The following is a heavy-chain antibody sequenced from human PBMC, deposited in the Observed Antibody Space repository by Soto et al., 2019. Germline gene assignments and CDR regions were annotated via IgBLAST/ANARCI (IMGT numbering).Heavy chain of an antibody. Sequence: SVPLSLTWTVSGGSISDSSYYWGWIRQPPGKGLEWIGSTYYSGSTYYNPSLKSRVTISVDTSKNQFSLKLSSVTAADTAVYYCARRSGIAAQPGRIPWFDPWGQGTLVTVSS. CDR1: GGSISDSSYY. D-gene: IGHD6-13*01. J-gene: IGHJ5*02. CDR2: TYYSGST. CDR3: ARRSGIAAQPGRIPWFDP. V-gene: IGHV4-39*01.